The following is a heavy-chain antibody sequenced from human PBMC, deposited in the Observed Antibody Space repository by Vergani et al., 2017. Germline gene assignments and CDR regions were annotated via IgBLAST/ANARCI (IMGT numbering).Heavy chain of an antibody. V-gene: IGHV4-39*07. J-gene: IGHJ6*03. CDR2: MDYSGST. CDR3: ARLNTETNGHLYYYYYMDV. Sequence: QVQLQESGPGLVKPSETLSLTCTVSGDSVISTDYHWGWIRQPPGKGLEWIGSMDYSGSTSYNPSLKSRPTMSVDNSRNQFSLTLNSVTATDTAIYFCARLNTETNGHLYYYYYMDVGGQGTAIAVS. D-gene: IGHD4-11*01. CDR1: GDSVISTDYH.